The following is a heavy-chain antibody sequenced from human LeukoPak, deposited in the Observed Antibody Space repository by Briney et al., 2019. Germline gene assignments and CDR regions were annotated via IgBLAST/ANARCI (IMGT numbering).Heavy chain of an antibody. CDR3: ALDSSGYYYGWFDP. V-gene: IGHV1-8*01. CDR1: GYTFTSYD. Sequence: ASVKVSCKASGYTFTSYDINWVRQATGQGLEWMGWMNPNSGNTGYAQKFQGRVTMTRNTSMSTAYMELSSLRSEDTAVYYCALDSSGYYYGWFDPWGQGTLVTVSS. D-gene: IGHD3-22*01. CDR2: MNPNSGNT. J-gene: IGHJ5*02.